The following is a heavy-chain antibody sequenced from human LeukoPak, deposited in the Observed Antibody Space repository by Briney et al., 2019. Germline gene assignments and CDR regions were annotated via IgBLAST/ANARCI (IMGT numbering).Heavy chain of an antibody. D-gene: IGHD2-15*01. V-gene: IGHV4-59*02. CDR1: GDSVSSTY. CDR2: IYYSGST. CDR3: ARAEGYCSGGSCYQLPSPYYYYGMDV. Sequence: SETLSLTCSVSGDSVSSTYWSWVRQPPGKGLEWIGYIYYSGSTNYNPSLKSRVTISVDTSKNQFSLKLSSVTAADTAVYYCARAEGYCSGGSCYQLPSPYYYYGMDVWGQGTTVTVSS. J-gene: IGHJ6*02.